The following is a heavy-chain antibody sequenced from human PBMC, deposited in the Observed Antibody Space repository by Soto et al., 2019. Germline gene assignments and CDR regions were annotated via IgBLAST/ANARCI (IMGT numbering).Heavy chain of an antibody. V-gene: IGHV3-15*01. CDR2: IKSKTDGGTT. Sequence: PGGSLRLSCAASGFTFSNAWMSWVRQAPGKGLEWVGRIKSKTDGGTTDYAAPVKGRFTISRDDSKNTLYLQMNSLKTEDTAVYHCTRLRSLDYYYYGMDVWGQGTTVTVSS. CDR1: GFTFSNAW. D-gene: IGHD4-17*01. CDR3: TRLRSLDYYYYGMDV. J-gene: IGHJ6*02.